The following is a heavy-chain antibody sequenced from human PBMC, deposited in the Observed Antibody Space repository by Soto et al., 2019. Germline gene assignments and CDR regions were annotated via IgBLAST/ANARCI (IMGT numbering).Heavy chain of an antibody. V-gene: IGHV4-59*08. D-gene: IGHD5-18*01. CDR3: ARHDMAMVRVSYLDQ. CDR1: GGSINGYF. Sequence: QVQLQESGPGLVKPSETLSLTCTVSGGSINGYFWSWIRQPPGKGLEWIGYVYYSGSTSYNPSLKSRFTISVDTSKNQFSLQLSSVTAADTALYFCARHDMAMVRVSYLDQWGQGALVTVSS. CDR2: VYYSGST. J-gene: IGHJ4*02.